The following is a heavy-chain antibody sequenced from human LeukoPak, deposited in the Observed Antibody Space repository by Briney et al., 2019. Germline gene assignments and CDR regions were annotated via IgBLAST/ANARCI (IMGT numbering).Heavy chain of an antibody. Sequence: ASVKVSCKASGYTFTGYYMHWVRQAPGQGLEWMGWISAYNGNTNYAQKLQGRVTMTTDTSTSTAYMELRSLRSDDTAVYYCARRNYYDSSGQLDVWGQGTTVTVSS. CDR3: ARRNYYDSSGQLDV. CDR1: GYTFTGYY. V-gene: IGHV1-18*04. D-gene: IGHD3-22*01. J-gene: IGHJ6*02. CDR2: ISAYNGNT.